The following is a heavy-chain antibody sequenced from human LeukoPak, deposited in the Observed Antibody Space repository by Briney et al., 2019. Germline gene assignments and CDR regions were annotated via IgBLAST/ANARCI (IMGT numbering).Heavy chain of an antibody. Sequence: GGSLRLSCAASGFTFSSYAMSWVRQAPGKGLEWVSAISGSGGSTHYTDPVNGRFTISRDNSKNTLSLQMNSLRAEDTAVYYCTSLSDAIESFGTRNLWGQGTLVTVSS. CDR2: ISGSGGST. CDR3: TSLSDAIESFGTRNL. CDR1: GFTFSSYA. J-gene: IGHJ5*02. D-gene: IGHD2-8*01. V-gene: IGHV3-23*01.